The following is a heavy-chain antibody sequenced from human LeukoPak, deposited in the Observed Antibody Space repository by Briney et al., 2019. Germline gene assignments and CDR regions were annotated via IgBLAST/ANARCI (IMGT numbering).Heavy chain of an antibody. CDR2: IIPIFGTA. D-gene: IGHD3-22*01. J-gene: IGHJ3*02. Sequence: SVKVSCKASGGTFSSYAISWVRQAPGQGLEWMGGIIPIFGTANYAQKFQGRVTITADKSTSTAYMELSSLRSEDTAVYYCASPSLRGTMIVVAPMGDAFDIWGQGTMVTVSS. CDR1: GGTFSSYA. CDR3: ASPSLRGTMIVVAPMGDAFDI. V-gene: IGHV1-69*06.